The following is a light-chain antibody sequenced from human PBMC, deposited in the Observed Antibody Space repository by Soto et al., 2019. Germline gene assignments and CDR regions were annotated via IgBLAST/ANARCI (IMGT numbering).Light chain of an antibody. CDR2: KNN. CDR3: AAWDNSLSARL. V-gene: IGLV1-47*01. J-gene: IGLJ3*02. CDR1: SSNIGSKY. Sequence: QSVLTQPPSASGTPGQRVTISCSGSSSNIGSKYVFWYQQLPGTASKLLIYKNNQRPSGVPDRFSGSKSGTSASLAISGLRSEDEADYYCAAWDNSLSARLFGGGTKLTVL.